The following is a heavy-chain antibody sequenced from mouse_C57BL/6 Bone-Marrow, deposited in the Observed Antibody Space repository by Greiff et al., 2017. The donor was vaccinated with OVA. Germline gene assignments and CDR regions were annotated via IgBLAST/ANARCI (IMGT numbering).Heavy chain of an antibody. CDR1: GFTFSSYG. V-gene: IGHV5-6*02. CDR3: ARQAGSVDY. CDR2: ISSGGSYT. J-gene: IGHJ2*01. D-gene: IGHD1-1*01. Sequence: DVMLVESGGDLVKPGGSLKLSCAASGFTFSSYGMSWVRQTPDKRLEWVATISSGGSYTYYPDSVKGRFTISRDNAKNTLYLQMSSLKSEDTAMYYCARQAGSVDYWGQGTTLTVSS.